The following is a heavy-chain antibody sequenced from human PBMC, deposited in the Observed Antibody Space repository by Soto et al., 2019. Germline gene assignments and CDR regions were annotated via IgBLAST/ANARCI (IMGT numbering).Heavy chain of an antibody. J-gene: IGHJ4*02. D-gene: IGHD2-21*02. CDR1: GGTFSSNT. CDR2: IIPLFGTA. Sequence: QVQLVQSGAEVKKPGSSVKISCRASGGTFSSNTINWVRQAAGQGLEWMGGIIPLFGTANYAAKFQGRITITADTSTKTAYMELRRLRSDDTAVYYWVSNAALGGGCYAFDSWGPGTLVTVSS. V-gene: IGHV1-69*06. CDR3: VSNAALGGGCYAFDS.